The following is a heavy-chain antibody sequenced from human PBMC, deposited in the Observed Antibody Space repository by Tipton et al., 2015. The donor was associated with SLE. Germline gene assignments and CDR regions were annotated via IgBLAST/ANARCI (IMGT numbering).Heavy chain of an antibody. Sequence: TLSLTCAVYGGSFSVYHWTWIRQPPGKGLEWIGYVSYIETTNYNPSFKSRLTISIDTSKNQFFLKLSSVTTADTALYYCARQLDPGYSHLLEYCDYWGQGILVTVSS. CDR2: VSYIETT. CDR1: GGSFSVYH. J-gene: IGHJ4*02. D-gene: IGHD1-26*01. CDR3: ARQLDPGYSHLLEYCDY. V-gene: IGHV4-34*11.